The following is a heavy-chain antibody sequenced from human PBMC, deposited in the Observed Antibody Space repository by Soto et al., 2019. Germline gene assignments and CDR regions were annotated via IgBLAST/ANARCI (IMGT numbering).Heavy chain of an antibody. Sequence: GGSLRLSCAASGFTFSSYAMSWVRQAPGKGLEWVSAISGSGGSTYYADSVKGRFTISRDNSKNTLYLQMNSLRAEDTAVYYCATLSITMIVVAHGAFDIWGQGTMVTVSS. V-gene: IGHV3-23*01. CDR1: GFTFSSYA. J-gene: IGHJ3*02. D-gene: IGHD3-22*01. CDR2: ISGSGGST. CDR3: ATLSITMIVVAHGAFDI.